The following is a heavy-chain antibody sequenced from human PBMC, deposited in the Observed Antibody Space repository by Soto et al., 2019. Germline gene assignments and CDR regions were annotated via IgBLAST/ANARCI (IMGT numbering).Heavy chain of an antibody. CDR3: ARRSDDILTGYNWFDP. J-gene: IGHJ5*02. Sequence: PSETLSLTCTVSGGSISSYYWSWIRQPPGKGLEWIGYIYYSGSTNHNPSLKSRVTISVDTSKNQFSLKLSSVTVADTAVYYCARRSDDILTGYNWFDPWGQGTLVTVSS. V-gene: IGHV4-59*01. CDR1: GGSISSYY. D-gene: IGHD3-9*01. CDR2: IYYSGST.